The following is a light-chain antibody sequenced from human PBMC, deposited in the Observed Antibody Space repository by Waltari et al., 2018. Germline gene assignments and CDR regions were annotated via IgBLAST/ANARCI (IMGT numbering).Light chain of an antibody. J-gene: IGKJ1*01. CDR2: GAS. Sequence: EVVFTQSPGTLSLSSGERATPSCRASQSVTNNFLAWYQQRPGQAPRLLIHGASTRTTDTPDRFSGSGSGTEFFLTISKLEPEDFAVYYCQQYGSTPRTFGQGTKVEIK. CDR3: QQYGSTPRT. CDR1: QSVTNNF. V-gene: IGKV3-20*01.